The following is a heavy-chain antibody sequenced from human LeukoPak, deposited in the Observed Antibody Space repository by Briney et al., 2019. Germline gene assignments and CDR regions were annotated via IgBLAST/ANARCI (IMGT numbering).Heavy chain of an antibody. V-gene: IGHV4-59*01. CDR3: ARGPGYCSGGSCYLSYNWFDP. D-gene: IGHD2-15*01. J-gene: IGHJ5*02. Sequence: SETLSLTCTVSGGSISSYYWSWIRQPPGKGLEWIGYIYYSESTNYNPSLKSRVTISVDTSKNQFSLKLSSVTAADTAVYYCARGPGYCSGGSCYLSYNWFDPWGQGTLVTVSS. CDR1: GGSISSYY. CDR2: IYYSEST.